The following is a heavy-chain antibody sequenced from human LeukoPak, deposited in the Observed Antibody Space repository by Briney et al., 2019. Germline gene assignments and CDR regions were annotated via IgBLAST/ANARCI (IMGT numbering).Heavy chain of an antibody. CDR1: GYTFTSYY. J-gene: IGHJ5*02. CDR3: ARDPLRTYGSGPFNWFDP. D-gene: IGHD3-10*01. V-gene: IGHV1-46*01. Sequence: ASVKVSCKASGYTFTSYYMHWVRQAPGQGLEWMGIINPSGGSTSYAQKFQGRVTMTRDTSTSTVYMELSSLRSEDTAVYYCARDPLRTYGSGPFNWFDPWGQGTLVIVSS. CDR2: INPSGGST.